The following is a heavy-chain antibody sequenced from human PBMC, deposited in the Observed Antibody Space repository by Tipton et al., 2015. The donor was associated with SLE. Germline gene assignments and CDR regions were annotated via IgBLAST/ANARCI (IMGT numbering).Heavy chain of an antibody. CDR3: ASSGIAARRFDY. Sequence: SLRLSCAASGFTFSDYYMSWIRQAPGKGLEWVSYISSSSSYTNYADSVKGRFTISRGNAKNSLYLQMNSLRAEDTAVYYCASSGIAARRFDYWGQGTLVTVSS. CDR2: ISSSSSYT. V-gene: IGHV3-11*03. CDR1: GFTFSDYY. D-gene: IGHD6-6*01. J-gene: IGHJ4*02.